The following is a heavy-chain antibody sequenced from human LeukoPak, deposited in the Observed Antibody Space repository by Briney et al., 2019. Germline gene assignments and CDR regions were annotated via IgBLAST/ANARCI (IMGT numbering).Heavy chain of an antibody. V-gene: IGHV3-21*01. CDR1: GFTFSRYI. Sequence: GGSLRLSCAASGFTFSRYIMNWVRQAPGKGLEWVSSISSNGNIIYYADSVRGRFTISRDNAKNSLYLQMNSLRAEDTAVFYCARADYYDSGCFYPLNFWGQGTLVTVSS. J-gene: IGHJ4*02. CDR3: ARADYYDSGCFYPLNF. D-gene: IGHD3-10*01. CDR2: ISSNGNII.